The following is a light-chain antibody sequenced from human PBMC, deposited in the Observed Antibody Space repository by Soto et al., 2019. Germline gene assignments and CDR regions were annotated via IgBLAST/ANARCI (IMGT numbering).Light chain of an antibody. CDR3: HQRFDWPPVT. J-gene: IGKJ5*01. CDR2: DAS. V-gene: IGKV3-11*01. Sequence: EIVLTQSPATLSLSPGERATLSCRASQPINDNLAWFQQKLGQAPRLLIYDASNRATGIPARFSGSGSGTDFTLTISSLEPEDFAVYYCHQRFDWPPVTFGQGTRLEIK. CDR1: QPINDN.